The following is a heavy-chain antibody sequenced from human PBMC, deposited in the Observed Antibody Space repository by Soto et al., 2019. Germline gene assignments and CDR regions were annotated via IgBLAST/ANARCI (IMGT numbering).Heavy chain of an antibody. CDR2: IYHSGGT. V-gene: IGHV4-4*02. CDR1: GGSISSSNW. CDR3: ASAPKVRGSSQTRTDC. J-gene: IGHJ4*02. D-gene: IGHD6-6*01. Sequence: SETLSLTCAGSGGSISSSNWCSWGRQPPGKGLEWIGEIYHSGGTNYNPSLKSRVTISVDKSKNQFSLKLSSVTAADTAVYYCASAPKVRGSSQTRTDCWGQGTLVTV.